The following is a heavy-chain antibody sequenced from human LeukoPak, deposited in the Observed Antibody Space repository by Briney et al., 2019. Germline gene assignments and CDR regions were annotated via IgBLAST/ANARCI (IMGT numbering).Heavy chain of an antibody. Sequence: GGSLRLSCAASGFTFSSYEMNWVRLAPGKGLEWVSYISSSSSTIYYADSVKGRFTISRDNAKNSLYLQMNSLRAEDTAVYYCARDEGWIPGYFDYWGQGTLVTVSS. CDR1: GFTFSSYE. J-gene: IGHJ4*02. V-gene: IGHV3-48*01. CDR3: ARDEGWIPGYFDY. D-gene: IGHD5-18*01. CDR2: ISSSSSTI.